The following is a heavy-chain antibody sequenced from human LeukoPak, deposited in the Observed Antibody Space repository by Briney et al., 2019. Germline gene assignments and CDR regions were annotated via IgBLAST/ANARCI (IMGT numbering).Heavy chain of an antibody. J-gene: IGHJ4*02. CDR1: GGSISSYY. Sequence: SETLSLTCTVSGGSISSYYWSWIRQPPGKGLEWIGYIYYSGSTNYNPSLKSRVTISVDTSKNQFSLKLSSVTAADTAVYYCARHDSSAWYGGVDHWGQGTLVTVSS. CDR2: IYYSGST. V-gene: IGHV4-59*08. D-gene: IGHD6-19*01. CDR3: ARHDSSAWYGGVDH.